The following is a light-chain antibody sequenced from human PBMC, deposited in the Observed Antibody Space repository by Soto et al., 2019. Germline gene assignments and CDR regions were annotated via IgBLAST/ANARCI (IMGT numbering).Light chain of an antibody. J-gene: IGLJ3*02. CDR2: EGS. Sequence: QSVLTQPASVSGSPGQSITISCTGTSSDVGSYNLVSWYQQHPGNAPKLMIYEGSKRPSGVSNRFFGCKSGNTASLTISGLQAEDEADYYCCSFARGSTVVFGGGTKVTVL. CDR3: CSFARGSTVV. V-gene: IGLV2-23*01. CDR1: SSDVGSYNL.